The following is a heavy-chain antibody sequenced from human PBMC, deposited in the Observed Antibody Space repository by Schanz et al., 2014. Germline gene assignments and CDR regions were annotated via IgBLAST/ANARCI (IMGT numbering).Heavy chain of an antibody. V-gene: IGHV3-64*01. CDR1: GFTLSNYA. CDR2: LSANGDST. CDR3: AKGRFGELSAFDT. J-gene: IGHJ3*02. Sequence: EVQLVEYGGGLVQPGGSLRLSCAAPGFTLSNYAMHWVRQTPDKGLEWVSGLSANGDSTFYSSSVKGRFTISRDISKNTLYLQMGSLRAEDVAVYYCAKGRFGELSAFDTWGRGTMVTVSS. D-gene: IGHD3-10*01.